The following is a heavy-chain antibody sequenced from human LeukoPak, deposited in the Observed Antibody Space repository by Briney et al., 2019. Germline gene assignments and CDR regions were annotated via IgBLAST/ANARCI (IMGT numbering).Heavy chain of an antibody. CDR1: GYTFTSYD. D-gene: IGHD2-21*02. V-gene: IGHV1-8*01. Sequence: ASVKVSCKASGYTFTSYDINWVGQATGQGLEWMGWMNTNSGNTGYAQKFQGRVTITRNTSISTAYMELSSLRSEDTAVYNCARGRGAYCGGDCSYFDYWGQGTLVTVSS. CDR2: MNTNSGNT. CDR3: ARGRGAYCGGDCSYFDY. J-gene: IGHJ4*02.